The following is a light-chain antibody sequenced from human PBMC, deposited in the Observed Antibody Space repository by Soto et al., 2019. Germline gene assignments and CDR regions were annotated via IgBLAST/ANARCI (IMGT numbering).Light chain of an antibody. CDR1: ESVFSW. V-gene: IGKV1-5*03. CDR2: KAS. J-gene: IGKJ1*01. CDR3: QQYGGDPWT. Sequence: DIQMTQSPSTLSASVGDRVTITCRASESVFSWMAWYQQKPGKAPNLLIYKASSLESGVPSRFTGSGSGTEFTLTISSLQPDDFATYYCQQYGGDPWTFGHGTKVDNK.